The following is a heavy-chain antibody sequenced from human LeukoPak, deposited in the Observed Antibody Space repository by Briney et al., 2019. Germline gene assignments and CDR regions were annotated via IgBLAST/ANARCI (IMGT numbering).Heavy chain of an antibody. CDR3: ASYYYDSSGTGGHFDY. V-gene: IGHV3-23*01. D-gene: IGHD3-22*01. J-gene: IGHJ4*02. CDR2: ISGSGGST. CDR1: GFTFSSYA. Sequence: GGCLRLSCAASGFTFSSYAMSWVRQAPGKGLEWVSAISGSGGSTYYADSVKGRFTISRDNSKNTLYLQMNSLRAEDTAVYYCASYYYDSSGTGGHFDYWGQGTLVTVSS.